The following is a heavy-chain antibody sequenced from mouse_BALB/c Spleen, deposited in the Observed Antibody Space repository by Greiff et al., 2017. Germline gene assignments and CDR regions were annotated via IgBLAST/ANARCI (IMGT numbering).Heavy chain of an antibody. CDR3: ASQGSRSTMTAWFAY. Sequence: VKLQQSGAELVRPGVSVKISCKGSGYTFTDYAMHWVKQSHAKSLEWIGVISTYYGDASYNQKFKGKATMTVDKSSSTAYMELARLTSEDSAIYYCASQGSRSTMTAWFAYWGQGTLVTVSA. J-gene: IGHJ3*01. V-gene: IGHV1S137*01. D-gene: IGHD2-4*01. CDR1: GYTFTDYA. CDR2: ISTYYGDA.